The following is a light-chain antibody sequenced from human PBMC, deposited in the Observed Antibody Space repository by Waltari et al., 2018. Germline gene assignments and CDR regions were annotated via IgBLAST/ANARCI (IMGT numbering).Light chain of an antibody. CDR3: QQYSNWPS. J-gene: IGKJ4*01. CDR2: GAS. CDR1: QRVSSN. V-gene: IGKV3-15*01. Sequence: EIVMTQSPATLSVSPGERATLSCRASQRVSSNLAWYQQKPGQAPRLLIYGASTGATGIPARFSGSGSGTEFTLTISSLQSEDFAVYYCQQYSNWPSFGGGTKVEIK.